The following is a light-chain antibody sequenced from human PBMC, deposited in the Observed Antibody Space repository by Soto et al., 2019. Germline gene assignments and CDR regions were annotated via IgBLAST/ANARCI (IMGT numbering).Light chain of an antibody. CDR2: GAS. J-gene: IGKJ2*01. CDR1: QSVSSSY. Sequence: EIALTQSPGTLSLSPGERATLSCRASQSVSSSYLAWYQQKPGQAPRLLIFGASSRATGIPDRFSGSGSGTDFTLTISRLEPEDFAVYYCQQYTNGPPYTFGQGTTIEIK. CDR3: QQYTNGPPYT. V-gene: IGKV3-20*01.